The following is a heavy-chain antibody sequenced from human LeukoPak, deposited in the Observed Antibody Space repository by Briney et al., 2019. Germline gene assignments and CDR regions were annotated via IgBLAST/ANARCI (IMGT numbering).Heavy chain of an antibody. CDR1: GFTFSRYA. V-gene: IGHV3-30*04. CDR3: ARERDAFDI. J-gene: IGHJ3*02. Sequence: GRSLRLSCAASGFTFSRYAMHWVRQAPGKGLEWVAVFTYDGSDKYYADSVEGRFTISRDNSKNTLYLQMNGLRVEDTGVYFCARERDAFDIWGQGTMVTVSS. CDR2: FTYDGSDK.